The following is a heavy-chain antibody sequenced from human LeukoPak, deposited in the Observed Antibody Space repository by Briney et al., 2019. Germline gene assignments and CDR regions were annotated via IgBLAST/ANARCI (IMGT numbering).Heavy chain of an antibody. CDR3: ARRGYGDYAPFDY. V-gene: IGHV3-66*04. Sequence: GGSLRLSCAVSGFTVSRNYMNWVRQAPGEGLEWVSVIYSGGNTYYADSVKGRFTISRDNFKNTLYLQMNSLRAEDTAVYYCARRGYGDYAPFDYWGQGTLVTVSS. J-gene: IGHJ4*02. CDR1: GFTVSRNY. CDR2: IYSGGNT. D-gene: IGHD4-17*01.